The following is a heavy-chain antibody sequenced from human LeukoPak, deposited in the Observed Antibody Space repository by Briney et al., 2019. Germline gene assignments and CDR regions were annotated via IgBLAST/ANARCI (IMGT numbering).Heavy chain of an antibody. Sequence: GGSLRLSCAASGFTFSSYSMNWVRQAPGKGPEWVSYISSSSSTIYYADSVKGRFTISRDNAKNSLYLQMNSLRAEDTAVYYCARSKRDTAMVTHWYFDLWGRGTLVTVSS. D-gene: IGHD5-18*01. CDR1: GFTFSSYS. J-gene: IGHJ2*01. CDR3: ARSKRDTAMVTHWYFDL. V-gene: IGHV3-48*01. CDR2: ISSSSSTI.